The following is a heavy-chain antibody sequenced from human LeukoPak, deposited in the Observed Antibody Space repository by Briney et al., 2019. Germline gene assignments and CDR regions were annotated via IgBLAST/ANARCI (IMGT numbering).Heavy chain of an antibody. CDR3: ARGHGEDYYYYGMDV. D-gene: IGHD4-17*01. J-gene: IGHJ6*02. V-gene: IGHV4-31*03. CDR1: GGSISSGGYY. CDR2: IYYSGST. Sequence: SQTLSLTCTVSGGSISSGGYYWSWIRQHPGKGLEWIGYIYYSGSTYYNPSLKSRVTISVDTSKNQFSLKLSSVTAADTAVYYCARGHGEDYYYYGMDVWGQGTTVTVSS.